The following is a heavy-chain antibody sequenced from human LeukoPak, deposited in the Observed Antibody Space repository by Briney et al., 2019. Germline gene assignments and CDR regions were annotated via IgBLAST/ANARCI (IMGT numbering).Heavy chain of an antibody. D-gene: IGHD1-26*01. CDR3: AKDRRELRTPPDY. CDR1: GFTFSSYS. Sequence: GGSLRLSCAASGFTFSSYSVTWVRQAPGKGLEWVSSISSSSSFIYYADSVKGRFTISRDNAKNSLYLQMNSLRAGDTAVYYCAKDRRELRTPPDYWGQGTLVTVSS. J-gene: IGHJ4*02. CDR2: ISSSSSFI. V-gene: IGHV3-21*01.